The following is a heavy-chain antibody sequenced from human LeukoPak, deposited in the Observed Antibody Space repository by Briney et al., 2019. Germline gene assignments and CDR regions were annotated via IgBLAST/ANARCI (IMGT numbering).Heavy chain of an antibody. Sequence: GRSLRLSCAASGFTFSSYAMHWVRQAPGKGLEWVAVISYDGSNKYYADSVKGRFTISRDNSKNTLYLQMNSLRAEDTAVYYCARDWRLNYDFWSGYYTGPARKNWFDPWGRGTLVTVSS. V-gene: IGHV3-30-3*01. J-gene: IGHJ5*02. CDR1: GFTFSSYA. D-gene: IGHD3-3*01. CDR3: ARDWRLNYDFWSGYYTGPARKNWFDP. CDR2: ISYDGSNK.